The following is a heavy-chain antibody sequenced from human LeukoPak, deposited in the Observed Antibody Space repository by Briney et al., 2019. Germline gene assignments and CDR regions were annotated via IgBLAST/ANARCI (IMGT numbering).Heavy chain of an antibody. CDR2: FDPEDGET. D-gene: IGHD6-13*01. CDR1: GYTLTELS. CDR3: ATDGPARSSSWFFDY. V-gene: IGHV1-24*01. Sequence: ASVKVSCKVSGYTLTELSMHWVRQAPGKGLEWMGGFDPEDGETIYAQKFQGRVTMTEDTSTDTAYVELSSLRSEDTAVYYCATDGPARSSSWFFDYWGQGTLVTVSS. J-gene: IGHJ4*02.